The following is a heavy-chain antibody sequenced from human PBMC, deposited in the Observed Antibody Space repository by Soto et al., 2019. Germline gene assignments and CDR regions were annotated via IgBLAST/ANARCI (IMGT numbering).Heavy chain of an antibody. Sequence: EVQLLESGGGLVQPGGSLRLSCAASAFTISRYAMSWVRQAPGKGLEWVSAISDSGDTTHYADSVKGRFTISRDTSKSTLYLQMNTLRAEDTAVYCCAKDKPGTTSFDDWGQGTLVIVSS. CDR3: AKDKPGTTSFDD. J-gene: IGHJ4*02. CDR2: ISDSGDTT. CDR1: AFTISRYA. V-gene: IGHV3-23*01. D-gene: IGHD1-1*01.